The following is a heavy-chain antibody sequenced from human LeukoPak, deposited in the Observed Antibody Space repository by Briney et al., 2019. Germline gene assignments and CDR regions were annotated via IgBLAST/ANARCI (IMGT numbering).Heavy chain of an antibody. CDR3: AREIGPRQLHLWGSAFDY. V-gene: IGHV1-8*01. D-gene: IGHD5-18*01. CDR2: MNPSSGDT. CDR1: GYTFTSYD. J-gene: IGHJ4*02. Sequence: ASVKVSCKASGYTFTSYDINWVRQATGQGLEYMGWMNPSSGDTGYAQKFQGRVTMTRDTSTSTVYMELSSLRSEDTAVYYCAREIGPRQLHLWGSAFDYWGQGTLVTVSS.